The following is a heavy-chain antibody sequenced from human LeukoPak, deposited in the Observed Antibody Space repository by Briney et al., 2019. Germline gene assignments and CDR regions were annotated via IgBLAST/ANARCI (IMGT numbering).Heavy chain of an antibody. Sequence: GGSLRLSCAASGFTFSSYSMNWVRQAPGKGLEWVSSISSSSRYIYYADSVKGRFTISRHNAKNSLYLQMNRLRAEDTAVYYCTTDPPYYYDSSGYYYDYFDYWGQGTLVTVSS. D-gene: IGHD3-22*01. V-gene: IGHV3-21*01. CDR2: ISSSSRYI. J-gene: IGHJ4*02. CDR3: TTDPPYYYDSSGYYYDYFDY. CDR1: GFTFSSYS.